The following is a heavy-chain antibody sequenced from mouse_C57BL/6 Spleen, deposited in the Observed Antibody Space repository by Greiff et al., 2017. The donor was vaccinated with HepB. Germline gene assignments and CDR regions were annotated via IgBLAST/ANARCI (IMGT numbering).Heavy chain of an antibody. CDR3: TRGDGPFDY. J-gene: IGHJ2*01. D-gene: IGHD2-3*01. CDR1: GFTFSSYA. CDR2: ISSGGDYI. Sequence: EVKLMESGEGLVKPGGSLKLSCAASGFTFSSYAMSWVRQTPEKRLEWVAYISSGGDYIYYADTVKGRFTISRDNARNTLYLQMSSLKSEDTAMYYCTRGDGPFDYWGQGTTLTVSS. V-gene: IGHV5-9-1*02.